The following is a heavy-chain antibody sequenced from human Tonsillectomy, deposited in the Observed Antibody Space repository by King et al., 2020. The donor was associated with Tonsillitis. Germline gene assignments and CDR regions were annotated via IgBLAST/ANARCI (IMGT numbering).Heavy chain of an antibody. CDR2: ISGGGGGT. J-gene: IGHJ6*01. D-gene: IGHD3-10*01. CDR3: ATLVGWGKYYLGHYGMDV. CDR1: GFTFSSYA. Sequence: VQLVESGGGLVQPGGSLRLSCAASGFTFSSYAMTWVRQAPGKGLEWVSTISGGGGGTYYADSVKGRFTISRDNSKNTLYLQMNSLRAEDTAVYYCATLVGWGKYYLGHYGMDVGGQGTTVTVSS. V-gene: IGHV3-23*04.